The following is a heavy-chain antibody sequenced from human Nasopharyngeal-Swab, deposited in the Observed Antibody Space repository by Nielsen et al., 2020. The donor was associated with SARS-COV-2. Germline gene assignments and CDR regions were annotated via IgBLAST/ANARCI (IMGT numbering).Heavy chain of an antibody. Sequence: SLKISCAASGFTFSDYYMSWIRQAPGKGLEWVSYISSSGSTIYYADSVKGRFTISRDNAKNSLYLQMNSLRAEDTAVYYCARFAQDIVLMVYASNQYYFDYWGQGTLVTVSS. J-gene: IGHJ4*02. V-gene: IGHV3-11*01. CDR3: ARFAQDIVLMVYASNQYYFDY. CDR1: GFTFSDYY. CDR2: ISSSGSTI. D-gene: IGHD2-8*01.